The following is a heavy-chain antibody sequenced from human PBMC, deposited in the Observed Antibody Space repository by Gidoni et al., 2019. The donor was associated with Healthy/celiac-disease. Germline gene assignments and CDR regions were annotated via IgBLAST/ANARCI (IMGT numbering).Heavy chain of an antibody. CDR2: MSGRGCST. CDR1: GCTFSSYA. J-gene: IGHJ3*02. V-gene: IGHV3-23*01. D-gene: IGHD4-17*01. CDR3: AKRTTLGAFDI. Sequence: EVQLLEAGGGLVQPGGSLRLCWSAYGCTFSSYAMSWVRQAPGKGREWVSAMSGRGCSTYYADSVKVRFTSSRDNAKNTLYLQMNSLRAEDTAVYYCAKRTTLGAFDIWGQGTMVTVSS.